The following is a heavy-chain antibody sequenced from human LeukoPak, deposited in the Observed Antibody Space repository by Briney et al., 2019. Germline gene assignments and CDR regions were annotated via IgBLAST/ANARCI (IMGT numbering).Heavy chain of an antibody. J-gene: IGHJ4*02. V-gene: IGHV1-18*01. Sequence: ASVKVSCXASGYTFTNYGISWVRQAHGQGLEWMGWISAYNGNTNYAQKLQGRVTMTTDTSTSTAYMELRSLRSDDTAVYYCAREGYCTNGVCYKDYWGQGTLVTVSS. CDR1: GYTFTNYG. D-gene: IGHD2-8*01. CDR3: AREGYCTNGVCYKDY. CDR2: ISAYNGNT.